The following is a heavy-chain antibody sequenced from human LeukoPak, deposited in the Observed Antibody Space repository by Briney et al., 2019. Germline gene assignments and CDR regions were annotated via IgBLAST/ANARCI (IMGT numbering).Heavy chain of an antibody. CDR3: ARDLCAAAAGEYFQH. D-gene: IGHD6-13*01. V-gene: IGHV3-11*04. CDR2: ISSSGSTI. Sequence: PGGSLRLSCAASGFTFSDYYMSWIRQAPGKGLEWVSYISSSGSTIYYADSVKGRFTISRDNAKNSLYLQMNSLRAEDTAVYYCARDLCAAAAGEYFQHWGQGTLVTVSS. CDR1: GFTFSDYY. J-gene: IGHJ1*01.